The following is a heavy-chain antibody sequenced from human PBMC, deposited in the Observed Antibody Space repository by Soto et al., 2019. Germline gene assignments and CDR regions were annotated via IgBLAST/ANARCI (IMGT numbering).Heavy chain of an antibody. CDR2: IIPIVDRA. J-gene: IGHJ4*02. D-gene: IGHD2-2*01. Sequence: QVQLVQSGAEVKKPGSSVRVSCKASGGTFSTYTISWVRQAPGQGLEWMGRIIPIVDRANYAQKFQGRVTITADKSTSTAYMELSSLRPDDTAASYCARDLAITVPAPMGYWGQGTLVTVSS. V-gene: IGHV1-69*08. CDR3: ARDLAITVPAPMGY. CDR1: GGTFSTYT.